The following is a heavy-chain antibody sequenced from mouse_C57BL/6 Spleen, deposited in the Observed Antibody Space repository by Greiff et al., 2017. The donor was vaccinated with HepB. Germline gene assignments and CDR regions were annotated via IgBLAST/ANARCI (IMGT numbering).Heavy chain of an antibody. CDR3: ARYYYGSSYEAWFAY. V-gene: IGHV1-4*01. D-gene: IGHD1-1*01. Sequence: QVQLQQSGAELARPGASVKMSCKASGYTFTSYTMHWVKQRPGQGLEWIGYINPSSGYTKYNQKFKDKATLTADKSSSTAYMQLSSLTSEDSAVYYCARYYYGSSYEAWFAYWGQGTLVTVSA. J-gene: IGHJ3*01. CDR2: INPSSGYT. CDR1: GYTFTSYT.